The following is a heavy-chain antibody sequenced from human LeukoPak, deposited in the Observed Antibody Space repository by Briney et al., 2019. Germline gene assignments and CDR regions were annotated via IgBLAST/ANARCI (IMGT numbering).Heavy chain of an antibody. Sequence: PGGSLRLSCAASGFTFSTYWMKWVRQAPGKGLEWVASIKEDGSDKYYVDSVKGRFSISRDNAKNSLYLQMNSLRTEDTAVYYCAKGGHYNFDYWGQGTLVTVSP. V-gene: IGHV3-7*01. CDR2: IKEDGSDK. D-gene: IGHD4-11*01. J-gene: IGHJ4*02. CDR1: GFTFSTYW. CDR3: AKGGHYNFDY.